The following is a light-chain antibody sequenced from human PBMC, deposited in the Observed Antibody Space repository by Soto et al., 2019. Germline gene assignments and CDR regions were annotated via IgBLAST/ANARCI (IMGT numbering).Light chain of an antibody. Sequence: QCALTQPASVSGSPGQSITISCTGTSSDVGGYNYVSWYQQHPGKAPKLMIYEVRNRPSGISNRFSGSKSGNTASLTISGLQAEDEADYYCCSYAGSNSWVFGGGTKLTVL. CDR2: EVR. V-gene: IGLV2-14*01. CDR3: CSYAGSNSWV. CDR1: SSDVGGYNY. J-gene: IGLJ3*02.